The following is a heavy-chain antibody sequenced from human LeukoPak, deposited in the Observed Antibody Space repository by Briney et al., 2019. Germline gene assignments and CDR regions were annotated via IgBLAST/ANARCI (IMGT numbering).Heavy chain of an antibody. J-gene: IGHJ3*02. Sequence: GESLKISCKGSGYRFTSYWISWVRQMPGKGLEWMGRIDPSDSYTNYSPSFQGHVTISADKSISTAYLQWSSLKASDTALYYCARRALPPAYCGGDCFDAFDIWGQGTMVTVSS. V-gene: IGHV5-10-1*01. CDR2: IDPSDSYT. CDR3: ARRALPPAYCGGDCFDAFDI. CDR1: GYRFTSYW. D-gene: IGHD2-21*02.